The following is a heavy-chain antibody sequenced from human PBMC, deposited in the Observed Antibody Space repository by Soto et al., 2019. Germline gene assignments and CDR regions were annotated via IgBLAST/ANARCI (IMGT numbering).Heavy chain of an antibody. J-gene: IGHJ4*02. CDR3: ARDWSSLRIAVAGTLGY. V-gene: IGHV1-18*01. CDR2: ISAYNGNT. CDR1: GYTFTSYG. Sequence: GASVKVSCKASGYTFTSYGISWVRQAPGQGLEWMVWISAYNGNTNYAQKLQGRVTMTTDTSTSTAYMELRSLRSDDTAVYYCARDWSSLRIAVAGTLGYWGQGTLVTVSS. D-gene: IGHD6-19*01.